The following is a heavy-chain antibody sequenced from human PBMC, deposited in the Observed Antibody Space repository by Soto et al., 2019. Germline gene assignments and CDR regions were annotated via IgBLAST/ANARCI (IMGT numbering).Heavy chain of an antibody. V-gene: IGHV3-48*03. D-gene: IGHD3-9*01. Sequence: PGGSLRLSCAASGFTFSSYEMNWVRQAPGKGLEWVSYISSSGSTIYYADSVKGRFTISRDNAKNSLYLQMNSLRAEDTAVYYCARDHKWDYDLFYSMDVWGQGTTVTVSS. CDR1: GFTFSSYE. CDR3: ARDHKWDYDLFYSMDV. J-gene: IGHJ6*02. CDR2: ISSSGSTI.